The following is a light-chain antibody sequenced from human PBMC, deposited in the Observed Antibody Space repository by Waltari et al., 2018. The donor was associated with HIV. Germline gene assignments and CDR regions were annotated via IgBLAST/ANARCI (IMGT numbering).Light chain of an antibody. CDR2: TAS. CDR1: QGINSA. CDR3: QQLHTYPYT. V-gene: IGKV1-9*01. J-gene: IGKJ2*01. Sequence: DIQLTQSPSFLSASVGDRVTITCRASQGINSALVWYQQKPGKVPELLIYTASTLQSGVPSRFSGSTSGTEFTLTISSLQPEDFTTYYCQQLHTYPYTFGQGTKLEIK.